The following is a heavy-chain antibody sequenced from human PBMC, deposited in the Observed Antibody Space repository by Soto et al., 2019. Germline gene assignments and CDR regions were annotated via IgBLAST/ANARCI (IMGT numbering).Heavy chain of an antibody. Sequence: EVQLVESGGGLVQPGGSLRLSCAASGFTFSSYWMSWVRQAPGKGLEWVANIKQDGSEKYYVDSVKDRFTISRDNAKTSLYLQMNSLSAEDTAVYYCARGKVNDYVDYVGAFDIWGQGTMVTVSS. J-gene: IGHJ3*02. CDR2: IKQDGSEK. CDR1: GFTFSSYW. CDR3: ARGKVNDYVDYVGAFDI. D-gene: IGHD4-17*01. V-gene: IGHV3-7*01.